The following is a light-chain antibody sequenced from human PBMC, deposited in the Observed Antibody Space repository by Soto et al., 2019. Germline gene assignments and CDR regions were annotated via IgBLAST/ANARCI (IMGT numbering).Light chain of an antibody. CDR3: QQYGSSPYT. J-gene: IGKJ2*01. CDR2: GAS. CDR1: QSVSNY. Sequence: EIVLTQSPGTLSLSPGERATLSCRVSQSVSNYLAWYQQKPGQAPRLLIYGASTRATGIPDRFSGSGSETDFTLTISRLETEDFAVYYCQQYGSSPYTLGQGTKVDIK. V-gene: IGKV3-20*01.